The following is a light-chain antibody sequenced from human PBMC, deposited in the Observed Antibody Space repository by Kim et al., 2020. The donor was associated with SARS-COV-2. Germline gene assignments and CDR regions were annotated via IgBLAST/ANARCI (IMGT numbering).Light chain of an antibody. V-gene: IGKV1-39*01. J-gene: IGKJ1*01. CDR2: AAS. CDR3: QQSYGTPQT. CDR1: QSIKSY. Sequence: DIQMTQSPSSLSASVGDRVTITCRASQSIKSYLNWYRQKPGKAPKLLIYAASSLQSGVPSRFSGTGSGTDFTLTINTLQPEDFATYYCQQSYGTPQTFGQGTKVDIK.